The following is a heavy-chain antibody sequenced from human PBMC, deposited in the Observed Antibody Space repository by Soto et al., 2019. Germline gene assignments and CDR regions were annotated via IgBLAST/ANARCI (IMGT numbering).Heavy chain of an antibody. CDR1: GYTFTNYG. CDR2: INAYNGNT. V-gene: IGHV1-18*01. D-gene: IGHD6-13*01. CDR3: ARDAAAGLNDC. J-gene: IGHJ4*02. Sequence: QVQLVQSGAEVKKPGASVKVSCKASGYTFTNYGISWVRQAPVQGLEWMGWINAYNGNTKSAQKLQGRVTLTTDTSTSTAYMELRSMRSDDTAVYYCARDAAAGLNDCWGQGTLVTVSS.